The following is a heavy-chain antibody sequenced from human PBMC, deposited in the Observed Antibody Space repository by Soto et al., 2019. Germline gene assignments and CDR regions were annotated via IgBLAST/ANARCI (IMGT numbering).Heavy chain of an antibody. J-gene: IGHJ6*02. CDR3: ARGGHLEYSRPGGDYYYAMDV. CDR1: GSRSSGYY. D-gene: IGHD3-3*01. Sequence: XPVKVSCNAAGSRSSGYYIHWVRQAPGQGLEWMGRSSPNSGSTSYAQKFQDRVTVTWDTSFSTGYMEMSSLTSDDSAMYWCARGGHLEYSRPGGDYYYAMDVCGQRTAVIVSS. V-gene: IGHV1-2*02. CDR2: SSPNSGST.